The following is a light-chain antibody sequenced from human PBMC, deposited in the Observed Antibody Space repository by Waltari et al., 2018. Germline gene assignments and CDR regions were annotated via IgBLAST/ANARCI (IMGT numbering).Light chain of an antibody. CDR1: QSLLYSSNNKNY. Sequence: DIVMTQSPDSLAVSLGERVTINCKSSQSLLYSSNNKNYLAWYQQKPGQAPKLLIYWASIRESGVPNRFSGSGSGTDFTLTISGLQAEDVAVYYCQQHYSSPYSFGQGTKVEIK. J-gene: IGKJ2*03. V-gene: IGKV4-1*01. CDR2: WAS. CDR3: QQHYSSPYS.